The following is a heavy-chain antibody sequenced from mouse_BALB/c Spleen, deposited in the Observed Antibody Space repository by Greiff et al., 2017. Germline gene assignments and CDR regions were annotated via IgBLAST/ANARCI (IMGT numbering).Heavy chain of an antibody. CDR2: ISSGSSTI. J-gene: IGHJ4*01. Sequence: EVHLVESGGGLVQPGGSRKLSCAASGFTFSSFGMHWVRQAPEKGLEWVAYISSGSSTIYYADTVKGRFTISRDNPKNTLFLQMTSLRSEDTAMYYCARGFYAMDYWGQGTSVTVS. V-gene: IGHV5-17*02. CDR3: ARGFYAMDY. CDR1: GFTFSSFG.